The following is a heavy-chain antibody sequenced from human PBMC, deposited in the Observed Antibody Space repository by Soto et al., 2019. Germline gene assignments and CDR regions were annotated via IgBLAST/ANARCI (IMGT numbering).Heavy chain of an antibody. CDR2: IYYSGNT. CDR1: GGSISSGGYY. J-gene: IGHJ6*02. V-gene: IGHV4-31*03. Sequence: SETLSLTCTVSGGSISSGGYYWSWIRQHPGKGLEWIGYIYYSGNTYYNPSLKSRVTISVDTSKNQFSLKLSSVTAADTAVYYCARVPGTRYYYYGMDVWGQGTTVTVSS. CDR3: ARVPGTRYYYYGMDV. D-gene: IGHD1-1*01.